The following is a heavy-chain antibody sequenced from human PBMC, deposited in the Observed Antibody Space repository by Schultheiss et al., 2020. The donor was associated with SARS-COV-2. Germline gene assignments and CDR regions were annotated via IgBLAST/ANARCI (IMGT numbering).Heavy chain of an antibody. J-gene: IGHJ3*02. CDR2: IYYSGST. V-gene: IGHV4-31*02. CDR1: GGSFSGYY. D-gene: IGHD6-13*01. CDR3: ARSSRDAFDI. Sequence: SETLSLTCAVYGGSFSGYYWSWIRQHPGKGLEWIGYIYYSGSTYYNPSLKSRVTISVDTSKNQFSLKLSSVTAADTAVYYCARSSRDAFDIWGQGTMVTVSS.